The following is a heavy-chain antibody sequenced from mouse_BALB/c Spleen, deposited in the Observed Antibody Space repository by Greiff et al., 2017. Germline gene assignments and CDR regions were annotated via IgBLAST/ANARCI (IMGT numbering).Heavy chain of an antibody. V-gene: IGHV1-74*01. CDR1: GYTFTGYW. CDR2: IDPYDSGT. J-gene: IGHJ4*01. Sequence: QVQLQQPGPELVRPGASVKLSCKASGYTFTGYWMHWVKQSPEQGLEWIGRIDPYDSGTHYNQKFKDKATLTVDKSSSTAYMQLSSLTSEDSAVYYCARGSVGYVGAMDYWGQGTSVTVSS. D-gene: IGHD3-1*01. CDR3: ARGSVGYVGAMDY.